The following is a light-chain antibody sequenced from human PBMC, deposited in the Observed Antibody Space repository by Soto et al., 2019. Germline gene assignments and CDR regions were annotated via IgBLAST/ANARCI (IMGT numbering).Light chain of an antibody. CDR1: SGDIGSYNR. V-gene: IGLV2-14*01. CDR3: ISYTNINTRACV. Sequence: QSVLTQPASVSGSPGQSITISCTGTSGDIGSYNRVSWYQQHPGKAPKLIIYEVTDRPSGVSNRFSCSKSGNTASLTISGLQAEDEAEYYCISYTNINTRACVFGTGTKVTVL. CDR2: EVT. J-gene: IGLJ1*01.